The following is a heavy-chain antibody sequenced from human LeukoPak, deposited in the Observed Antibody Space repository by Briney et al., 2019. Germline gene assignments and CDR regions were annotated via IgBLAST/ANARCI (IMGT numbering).Heavy chain of an antibody. D-gene: IGHD3-10*01. CDR2: ISSSSSYI. V-gene: IGHV3-21*01. J-gene: IGHJ5*02. Sequence: PGGSLRLSCAASGFTFSSYSMNWVRQAPGKGLEWVSSISSSSSYIYYADSVKGRFTISRDNAKNSLYLQMNSLRAEDTAVYYCARDRITMVRGVILFDPWGQGTLVTASS. CDR1: GFTFSSYS. CDR3: ARDRITMVRGVILFDP.